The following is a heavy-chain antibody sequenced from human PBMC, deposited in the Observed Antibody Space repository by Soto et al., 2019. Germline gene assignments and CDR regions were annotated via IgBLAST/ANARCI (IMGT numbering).Heavy chain of an antibody. D-gene: IGHD2-2*01. V-gene: IGHV3-48*03. Sequence: PGGSLRLSCAASGFTFSSYEMNWVRQAPGKGLEWVSYISSSGSTIYYADSVKGRFTISRDNAKNSLYLQMNSLRAEDTAVYYCARGGWSVVVVPADYYYYYGMDVWGQGTTVTVSS. CDR1: GFTFSSYE. CDR2: ISSSGSTI. J-gene: IGHJ6*02. CDR3: ARGGWSVVVVPADYYYYYGMDV.